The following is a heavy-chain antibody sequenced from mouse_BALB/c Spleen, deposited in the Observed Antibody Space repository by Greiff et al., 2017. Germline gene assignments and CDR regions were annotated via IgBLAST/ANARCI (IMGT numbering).Heavy chain of an antibody. CDR3: TGSWFAY. Sequence: VQLQQSGAELVRPGASVKLSCKASGYTFTSYWINWVKQRPGQGLEWIGNIYPSDSYTNYNQKFKDKATLTVDKSSSTAYMQLSSPTSEDSAVYYCTGSWFAYWGQGTLVTVSA. CDR2: IYPSDSYT. CDR1: GYTFTSYW. J-gene: IGHJ3*01. V-gene: IGHV1-69*02.